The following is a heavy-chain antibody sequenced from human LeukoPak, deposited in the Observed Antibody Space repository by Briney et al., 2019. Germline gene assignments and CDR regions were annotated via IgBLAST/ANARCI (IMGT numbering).Heavy chain of an antibody. D-gene: IGHD1-20*01. CDR2: ISSSGSYI. Sequence: GGSLKLSCAASGFTFSSYSMYWVRQAPGKGLEWVSSISSSGSYIYYADSVKGRFTISRDNARNSLYLQMNSLRAEDTAVYYCARVITGMDYWGQGTLVTVSS. CDR1: GFTFSSYS. CDR3: ARVITGMDY. V-gene: IGHV3-21*01. J-gene: IGHJ4*02.